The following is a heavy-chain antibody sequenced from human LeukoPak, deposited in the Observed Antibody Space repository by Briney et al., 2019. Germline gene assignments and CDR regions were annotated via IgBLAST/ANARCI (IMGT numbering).Heavy chain of an antibody. D-gene: IGHD5-24*01. CDR1: RFTFSSYG. CDR3: ARGGDGYNSDLDY. J-gene: IGHJ4*02. CDR2: IRYDGSNK. Sequence: GGSLRLSCAASRFTFSSYGMHWVRQAPGKGLEWVAFIRYDGSNKYYADSVKGRFTVSRDNSKNTLYLQMNSLRAEDTAMYYCARGGDGYNSDLDYWGQGTLVTVSS. V-gene: IGHV3-30*02.